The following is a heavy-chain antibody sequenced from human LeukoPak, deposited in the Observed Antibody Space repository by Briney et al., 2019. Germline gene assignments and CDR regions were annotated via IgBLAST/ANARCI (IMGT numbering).Heavy chain of an antibody. V-gene: IGHV3-15*01. Sequence: GGSLRLSCAASGFTFGNAWMSWVRQAPGKGLEWVGRIKSKTDGGRTDYAAPVKGRFTISRDDSKNTLYLQMNSLKTEDTAVYYCTTVGSSGPMHWGQGTLVTVSS. CDR1: GFTFGNAW. D-gene: IGHD3-22*01. CDR3: TTVGSSGPMH. J-gene: IGHJ1*01. CDR2: IKSKTDGGRT.